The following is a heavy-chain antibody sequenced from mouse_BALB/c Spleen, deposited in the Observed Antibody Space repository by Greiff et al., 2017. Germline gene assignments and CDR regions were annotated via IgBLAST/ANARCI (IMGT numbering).Heavy chain of an antibody. CDR2: ISYSGST. CDR1: GYSITSDYA. D-gene: IGHD4-1*01. CDR3: ATGTDY. J-gene: IGHJ2*01. Sequence: EVQLQQSGPGLVKPSQSLSLTCTVTGYSITSDYAWNWIRQFPGNKLEWMGYISYSGSTSYNPSLKSRISITRDTSKNQFFLQLNSVTTEDTATYYCATGTDYWGQGTTLTVSS. V-gene: IGHV3-2*02.